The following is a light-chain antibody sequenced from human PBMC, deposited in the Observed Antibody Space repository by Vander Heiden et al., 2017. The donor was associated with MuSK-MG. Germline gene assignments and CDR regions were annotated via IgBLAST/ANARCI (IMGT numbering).Light chain of an antibody. V-gene: IGKV3-20*01. CDR3: QQYDSSLT. CDR1: QSLSINY. CDR2: DAS. Sequence: EIVLTQSPGTLSLSPGERATLSCRASQSLSINYLAWYQQKPGQAPRLLIYDASSRAAGIADRFSGSGSGTDFTLTISRLEPEDFAVYYCQQYDSSLTFGQGTKVEIK. J-gene: IGKJ1*01.